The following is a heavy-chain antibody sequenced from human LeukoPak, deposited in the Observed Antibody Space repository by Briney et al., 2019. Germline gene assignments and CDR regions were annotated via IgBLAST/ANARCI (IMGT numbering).Heavy chain of an antibody. CDR1: GFTFGDYA. Sequence: PGGSLRLSCTASGFTFGDYAMSWFRQAPGKGLEWVGFIRSKAYGGTTEYAASVKGRFTISRDDSKSIAYLQMNSLKTEDTAVYYCTRAYYGSGKAGTEPNWFDPWGQGTLVTVSS. CDR2: IRSKAYGGTT. J-gene: IGHJ5*02. CDR3: TRAYYGSGKAGTEPNWFDP. D-gene: IGHD3-10*01. V-gene: IGHV3-49*03.